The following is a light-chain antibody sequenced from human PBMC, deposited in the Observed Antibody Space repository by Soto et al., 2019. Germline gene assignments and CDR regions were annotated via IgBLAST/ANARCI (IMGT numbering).Light chain of an antibody. Sequence: DIQITQSPSTLSASVGDRVTITCRASQSISSWLAWYQQKPGTATKVLIYHASNLQSGVPSSFSGSGSGTEFTLTISSLQPDDFATYYCQQYNSYSFGQGTKVDIK. V-gene: IGKV1-5*01. J-gene: IGKJ1*01. CDR3: QQYNSYS. CDR1: QSISSW. CDR2: HAS.